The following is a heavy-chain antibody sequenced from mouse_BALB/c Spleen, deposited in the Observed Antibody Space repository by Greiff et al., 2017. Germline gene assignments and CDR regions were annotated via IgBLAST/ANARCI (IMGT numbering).Heavy chain of an antibody. CDR3: ARGYDGYYYAMDY. J-gene: IGHJ4*01. CDR1: GFTFSDYY. CDR2: ISDGGSYT. V-gene: IGHV5-4*02. D-gene: IGHD2-3*01. Sequence: EVQLVESGGGLVKPGGSLKLSCAASGFTFSDYYMYWVRQTPEKRLEWVATISDGGSYTYYPDSVKGRFTISRDNAKNNLYLQMSSLKSEDTAMYYCARGYDGYYYAMDYWGQGTSVTVSS.